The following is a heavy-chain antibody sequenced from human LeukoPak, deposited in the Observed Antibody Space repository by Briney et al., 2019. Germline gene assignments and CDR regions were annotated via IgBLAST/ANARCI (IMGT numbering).Heavy chain of an antibody. CDR1: GFTFSSYA. J-gene: IGHJ4*02. Sequence: SGGSLRLSCVASGFTFSSYAMTWVRQAPGKGLEWVSTISGNGAGTYYADSAKGRFTISRDKSKNTLFLQMSRLRVEDTAVYYCAKVRLYCSGGSSCYYHPFDYWGQGTLVTVSS. D-gene: IGHD2-15*01. CDR2: ISGNGAGT. V-gene: IGHV3-23*01. CDR3: AKVRLYCSGGSSCYYHPFDY.